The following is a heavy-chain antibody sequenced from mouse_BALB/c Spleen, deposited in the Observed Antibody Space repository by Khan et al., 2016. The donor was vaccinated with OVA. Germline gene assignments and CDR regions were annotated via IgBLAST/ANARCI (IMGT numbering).Heavy chain of an antibody. V-gene: IGHV3-2*02. D-gene: IGHD1-2*01. CDR2: ISYSGST. CDR1: GYSITSGYG. J-gene: IGHJ2*01. Sequence: QLEESGPGLVKPSQSLSLTCTVTGYSITSGYGWNWIRQFPGNKLEWMGYISYSGSTNYNPSLKSRISITRDTSKNQFFLQSNSVTTEDTATYYCARTARIKYWGQGTTLTVSS. CDR3: ARTARIKY.